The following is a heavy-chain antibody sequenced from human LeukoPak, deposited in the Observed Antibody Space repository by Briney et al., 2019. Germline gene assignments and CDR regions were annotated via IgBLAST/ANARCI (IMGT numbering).Heavy chain of an antibody. CDR3: ASLGYYYDSSGYSYYFDY. J-gene: IGHJ4*02. CDR2: IYYSGST. CDR1: GGSISSSSYY. V-gene: IGHV4-39*01. Sequence: PSETLSLTCTVSGGSISSSSYYWGWIRQPPGKGLEWIGSIYYSGSTYYNPSLKSRVTISVDTSKNQFSLKLSSVTAADTAVYYCASLGYYYDSSGYSYYFDYWGQGTLVTVSS. D-gene: IGHD3-22*01.